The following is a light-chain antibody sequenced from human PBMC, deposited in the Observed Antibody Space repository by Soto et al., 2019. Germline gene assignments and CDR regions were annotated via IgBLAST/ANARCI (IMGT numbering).Light chain of an antibody. CDR1: KLGDKY. CDR3: QAWDSSPFV. J-gene: IGLJ1*01. V-gene: IGLV3-1*01. Sequence: SYELTQPPSVSVSPGQTASITCSGDKLGDKYACWYQQKPGQSPVLVIYQDSNRPSGIPERFSGSNSGNTATLTISGTQAMDEADYYGQAWDSSPFVFGTGTKVNVL. CDR2: QDS.